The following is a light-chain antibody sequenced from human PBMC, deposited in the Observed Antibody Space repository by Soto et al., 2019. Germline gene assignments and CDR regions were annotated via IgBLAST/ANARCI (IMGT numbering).Light chain of an antibody. CDR1: SSNIGAGYD. V-gene: IGLV1-40*01. CDR3: QSYDSSLRGSV. J-gene: IGLJ2*01. CDR2: GNS. Sequence: QSVLTQPPSVSVAPGQRVTISCTGSSSNIGAGYDVHWYQQLPGTAPKLLIYGNSNRPSGVPDRFSGSKSGTSASLAITGLQAEDEADYYCQSYDSSLRGSVFGGGTKLTVL.